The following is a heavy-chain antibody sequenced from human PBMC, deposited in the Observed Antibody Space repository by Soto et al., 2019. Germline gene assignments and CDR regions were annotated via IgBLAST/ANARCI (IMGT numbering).Heavy chain of an antibody. D-gene: IGHD3-10*01. Sequence: EVQLVESGGGLVQPGGSLRLSCAASGFTFSSYWMSWVRQAPGKGLEWVANIKQDGSEKDYVDSVKGRFTISRDNAKNSLYLQMNSLRAEDTAVYYGARIYGSWSYRYWGQGTLVTVCS. CDR2: IKQDGSEK. J-gene: IGHJ4*02. V-gene: IGHV3-7*05. CDR1: GFTFSSYW. CDR3: ARIYGSWSYRY.